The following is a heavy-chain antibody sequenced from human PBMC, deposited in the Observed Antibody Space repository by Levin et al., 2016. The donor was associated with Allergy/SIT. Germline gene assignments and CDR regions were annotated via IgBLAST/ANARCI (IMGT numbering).Heavy chain of an antibody. CDR3: AKDPLYGSGSYSAFDI. CDR2: ISYDGSNK. J-gene: IGHJ3*02. D-gene: IGHD3-10*01. Sequence: WIRQPPGKGLEWVAVISYDGSNKYYADSVKGRFTISRDNSKNTLYLQMNSLRAEDTAVYYCAKDPLYGSGSYSAFDIWGQGTMVTVSS. V-gene: IGHV3-30*18.